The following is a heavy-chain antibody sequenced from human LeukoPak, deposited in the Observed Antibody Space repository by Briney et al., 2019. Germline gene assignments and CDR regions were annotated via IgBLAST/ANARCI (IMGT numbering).Heavy chain of an antibody. CDR1: GYTFTSYD. CDR3: ARRRYSYGTVDY. D-gene: IGHD5-18*01. CDR2: MNPNSGNT. V-gene: IGHV1-8*02. J-gene: IGHJ4*02. Sequence: ASVKVSCKASGYTFTSYDINWVRQATGQGLEWMGWMNPNSGNTGYAQKFQGRVTMTRDTSISTAYMELSRLRSDDTAVYYCARRRYSYGTVDYWGQGTLVTVSS.